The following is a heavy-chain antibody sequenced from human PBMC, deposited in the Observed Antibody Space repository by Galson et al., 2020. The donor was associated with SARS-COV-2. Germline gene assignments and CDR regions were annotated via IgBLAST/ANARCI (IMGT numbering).Heavy chain of an antibody. J-gene: IGHJ6*02. CDR3: AFSKITAPGRKNYAYGMDV. Sequence: GGSLRLSCAASGITFSSYAMNWVRQAPGKGLEWVSAISASGGSTYYAGSVRGRFAISRDNSKNTLNLQMNSLRAEDTAVYYCAFSKITAPGRKNYAYGMDVWAQGTTVTVSS. D-gene: IGHD6-13*01. CDR2: ISASGGST. V-gene: IGHV3-23*01. CDR1: GITFSSYA.